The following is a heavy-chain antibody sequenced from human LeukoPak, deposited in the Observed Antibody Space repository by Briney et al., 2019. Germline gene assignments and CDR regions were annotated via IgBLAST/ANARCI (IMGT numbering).Heavy chain of an antibody. D-gene: IGHD3-3*01. Sequence: PSETLSLTCTVSGGSISSSSYYWGWIRQPPGKGLEWIGSIYYSGSTYYNPSLKSRVTISVDTSKNQFSLKLSSVTAADTAVYYCARQLSPSTIFGVPLNDAFDIWGQGTMVTVSS. CDR2: IYYSGST. CDR1: GGSISSSSYY. J-gene: IGHJ3*02. V-gene: IGHV4-39*01. CDR3: ARQLSPSTIFGVPLNDAFDI.